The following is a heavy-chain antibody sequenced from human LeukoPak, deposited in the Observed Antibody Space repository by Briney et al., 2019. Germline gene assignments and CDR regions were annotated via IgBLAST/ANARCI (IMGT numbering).Heavy chain of an antibody. CDR3: AKVLDGTGYWNYYFDS. CDR1: GFTFSSYA. V-gene: IGHV3-23*01. J-gene: IGHJ4*02. Sequence: GGSLRLSCAASGFTFSSYAMSWVRQAPGKGLEWVSGISGSGESTYYADSVKGRFTISRDNSKNTLHLQMNSLRAEDTAVHYCAKVLDGTGYWNYYFDSWGQGTLVTVSS. CDR2: ISGSGEST. D-gene: IGHD3-22*01.